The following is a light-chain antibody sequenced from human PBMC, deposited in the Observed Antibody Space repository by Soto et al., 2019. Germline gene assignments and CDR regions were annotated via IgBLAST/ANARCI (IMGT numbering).Light chain of an antibody. CDR2: AAS. J-gene: IGKJ1*01. CDR3: QQYKNWPTWT. V-gene: IGKV3-15*01. CDR1: QTLSINS. Sequence: EIVWTQSPDPRSLSPGEGATIFGRASQTLSINSLAWYQQKPGQAHRLLIYAASTRATGIPARFSGSGSGTEFTLTISSLQSEDFAIYYCQQYKNWPTWTFGQGTKVDIK.